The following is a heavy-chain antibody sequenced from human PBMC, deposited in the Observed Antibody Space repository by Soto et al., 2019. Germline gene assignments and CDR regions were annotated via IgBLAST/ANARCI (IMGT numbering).Heavy chain of an antibody. CDR3: ARHNYGSGSTYFDY. CDR1: GGSISSYY. CDR2: IYYSGST. V-gene: IGHV4-59*08. J-gene: IGHJ4*02. Sequence: ETLSLTCTVSGGSISSYYWSWIRQPPGKGLEWIGYIYYSGSTNYNPSLKSRVTISVDTSKNQFSLKLNSMTAADTAVYYCARHNYGSGSTYFDYWGQGTLVTV. D-gene: IGHD3-10*01.